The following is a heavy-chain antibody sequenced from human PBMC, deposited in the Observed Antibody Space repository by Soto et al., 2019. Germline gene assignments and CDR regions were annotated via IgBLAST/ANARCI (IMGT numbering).Heavy chain of an antibody. V-gene: IGHV4-30-2*01. Sequence: QLQLQESGSGLVKPSQTLSLTCAFSGGSISSGGYSWSLIRQPPGKGLEWIGYIYHSGSTYYNPYLKSRVTIAVDRSKNQFSLKRSSVTAADTAVYYFARVPGPWGQGTLVTVSS. J-gene: IGHJ5*02. CDR1: GGSISSGGYS. CDR3: ARVPGP. D-gene: IGHD7-27*01. CDR2: IYHSGST.